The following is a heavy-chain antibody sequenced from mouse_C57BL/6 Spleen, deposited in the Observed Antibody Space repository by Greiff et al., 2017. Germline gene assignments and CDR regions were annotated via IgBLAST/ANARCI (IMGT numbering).Heavy chain of an antibody. J-gene: IGHJ4*01. D-gene: IGHD1-1*01. V-gene: IGHV2-9*01. Sequence: VKLMESGPGLVAPSQSLSITCTVSGFSLTSYGVDWVRQPPGKGLEWLGVIWGGGSTNFNSALMSRLSISKDNSKSQVFLKMNSLQTDDTAMYYCAKHYYYGSSYGGYYAMDYWGQGTSVTVSS. CDR1: GFSLTSYG. CDR2: IWGGGST. CDR3: AKHYYYGSSYGGYYAMDY.